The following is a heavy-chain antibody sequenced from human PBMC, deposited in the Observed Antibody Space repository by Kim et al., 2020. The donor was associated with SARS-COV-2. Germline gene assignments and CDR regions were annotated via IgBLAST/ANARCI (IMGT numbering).Heavy chain of an antibody. J-gene: IGHJ6*04. V-gene: IGHV3-23*01. Sequence: GGSLRLSCAASGFTFSSYAMSWVRQAPGKGLEWVSGISGSGGSTYYADSVKGRFTISRDNSKNTLYLQMNSLRAEDTAVYYCAKSIAAAGHYYYGMDVWGKGTTVTVST. CDR2: ISGSGGST. CDR3: AKSIAAAGHYYYGMDV. CDR1: GFTFSSYA. D-gene: IGHD6-13*01.